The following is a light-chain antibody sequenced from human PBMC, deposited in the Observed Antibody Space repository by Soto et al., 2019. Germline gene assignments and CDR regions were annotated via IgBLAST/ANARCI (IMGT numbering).Light chain of an antibody. CDR3: QHRTT. V-gene: IGKV1-5*03. CDR2: KAS. J-gene: IGKJ1*01. Sequence: DIQMTQSPSSLSASVGDRVTITCRASQTISSWLAWYQQKQGKAPKLLIYKASTLKSGVPSRFSGSGSGTEFTLTISSLQPDDFATYYCQHRTTFGQGTKVDIK. CDR1: QTISSW.